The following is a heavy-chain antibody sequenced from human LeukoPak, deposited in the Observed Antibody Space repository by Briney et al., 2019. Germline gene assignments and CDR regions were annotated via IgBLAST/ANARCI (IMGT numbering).Heavy chain of an antibody. J-gene: IGHJ6*03. CDR1: GYTFTSYD. Sequence: ASVKVSCKASGYTFTSYDINWVRQATGQGLEWTGWMNPNSGNTGYAQKFQGRVTITRNTSVSTAYMELSSLRSEDTAVYYCARRGTDYMDVWGKGTTVTVSS. D-gene: IGHD3-16*01. CDR3: ARRGTDYMDV. V-gene: IGHV1-8*03. CDR2: MNPNSGNT.